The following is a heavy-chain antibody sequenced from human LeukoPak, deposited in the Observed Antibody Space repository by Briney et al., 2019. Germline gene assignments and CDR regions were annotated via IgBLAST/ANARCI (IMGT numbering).Heavy chain of an antibody. Sequence: GGSLRLSCAASGFTFSSYSMNWVRQAPGKGLEWVSSISSSSYIYYADSVKGRFTISRDNAKNSLYLQMNSLRAEDTAVYYCARMVGATPNYYFDYWGQGTLVTVSS. CDR2: ISSSSYI. CDR3: ARMVGATPNYYFDY. V-gene: IGHV3-21*01. D-gene: IGHD1-26*01. J-gene: IGHJ4*02. CDR1: GFTFSSYS.